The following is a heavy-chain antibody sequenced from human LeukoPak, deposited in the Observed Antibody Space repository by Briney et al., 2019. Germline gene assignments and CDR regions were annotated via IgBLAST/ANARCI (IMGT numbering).Heavy chain of an antibody. V-gene: IGHV3-7*01. CDR1: GFTFSSYW. Sequence: GGSLRLSCAGSGFTFSSYWMSRVRQAPGKGLEWVANIKQDGSEKYYVDFVKGRFTISRDNAKNSLYLQMNSLRAEDTAVYYCASGTPRGAFDIWGQGTMVTVSS. D-gene: IGHD1-14*01. CDR2: IKQDGSEK. CDR3: ASGTPRGAFDI. J-gene: IGHJ3*02.